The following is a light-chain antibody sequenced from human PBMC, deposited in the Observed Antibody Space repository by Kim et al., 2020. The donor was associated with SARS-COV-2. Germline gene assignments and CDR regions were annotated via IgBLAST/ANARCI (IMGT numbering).Light chain of an antibody. CDR1: QSVSTY. Sequence: PGERAALPCRASQSVSTYLAWYQQKPGQAPRLLIYDASNRATGIPDRFSGSGSGTDFTLTISSLESEDFAVDYCQQRSNWPPALTFGGGTKVDIK. CDR2: DAS. V-gene: IGKV3-11*01. J-gene: IGKJ4*01. CDR3: QQRSNWPPALT.